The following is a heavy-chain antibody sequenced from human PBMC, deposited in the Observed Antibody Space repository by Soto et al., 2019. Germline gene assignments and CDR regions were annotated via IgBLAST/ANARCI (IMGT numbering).Heavy chain of an antibody. CDR2: INPYNGNT. CDR1: GYTFTSYG. V-gene: IGHV1-18*03. D-gene: IGHD3-16*01. Sequence: QVQLVQSGAEVKKPGASVKVSCKASGYTFTSYGISWVRQAPGQGLEWMGWINPYNGNTNYAQKLQGRVTMTTDTSTNTAYMERRSLRSDDMAVYYCARDWFGIDYWGQGTLVTVSS. CDR3: ARDWFGIDY. J-gene: IGHJ4*02.